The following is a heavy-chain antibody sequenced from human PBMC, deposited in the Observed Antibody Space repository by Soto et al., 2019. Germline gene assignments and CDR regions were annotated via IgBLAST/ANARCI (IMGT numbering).Heavy chain of an antibody. CDR1: GFTFGSYA. Sequence: GGSLRLSCAASGFTFGSYAMSWVRQAPGKGLEGVSAFSGSGGSTYYADSVKGRFTISRDNSKNTLYRQMTSLRAEDTAVYYCAKAPTVTTRFYYGMDVGAQGTTVTVYS. CDR3: AKAPTVTTRFYYGMDV. J-gene: IGHJ6*02. CDR2: FSGSGGST. D-gene: IGHD4-17*01. V-gene: IGHV3-23*01.